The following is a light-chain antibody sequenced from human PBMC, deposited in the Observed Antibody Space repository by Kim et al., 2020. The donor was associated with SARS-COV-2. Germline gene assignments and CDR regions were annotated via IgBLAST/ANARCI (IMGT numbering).Light chain of an antibody. Sequence: IVMTQYPDSLAVSLGERATINCKSSQSVLFSSNNKNYLAWYQQKPGQPPKLLIYWASTRESGVPDRFSGSGSGTDFTLTISRLQAEDVAVYHCQQYYSTPQTFGQGTRLEIK. J-gene: IGKJ5*01. CDR1: QSVLFSSNNKNY. CDR2: WAS. V-gene: IGKV4-1*01. CDR3: QQYYSTPQT.